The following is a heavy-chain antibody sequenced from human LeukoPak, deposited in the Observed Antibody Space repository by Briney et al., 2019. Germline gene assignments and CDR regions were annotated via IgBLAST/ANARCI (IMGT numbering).Heavy chain of an antibody. CDR2: IWYDGSNK. V-gene: IGHV3-33*01. D-gene: IGHD6-19*01. CDR1: GFTFSSYG. CDR3: ARVTSSGWYGGFDY. J-gene: IGHJ4*02. Sequence: GRSLRLSCAASGFTFSSYGMHWARQAPGKGLEWVAVIWYDGSNKYYADSVKGRFTISRDNSKNTLYLQMNSLRAEDTAVYYCARVTSSGWYGGFDYWGQGTLVTVSS.